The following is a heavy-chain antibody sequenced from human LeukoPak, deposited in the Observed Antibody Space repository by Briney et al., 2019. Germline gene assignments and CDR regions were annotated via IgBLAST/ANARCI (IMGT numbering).Heavy chain of an antibody. CDR1: GLTFSSYG. J-gene: IGHJ4*02. D-gene: IGHD4-17*01. CDR2: IWYDGSNK. Sequence: SGGSLRLSCAASGLTFSSYGMHWVRQAPGKGLEWVAVIWYDGSNKYYADSVKGRFTISRDNSQNTMYLQMNSLRAEDTAVYYCARENDYALDYWGQGTLVTVSS. CDR3: ARENDYALDY. V-gene: IGHV3-33*01.